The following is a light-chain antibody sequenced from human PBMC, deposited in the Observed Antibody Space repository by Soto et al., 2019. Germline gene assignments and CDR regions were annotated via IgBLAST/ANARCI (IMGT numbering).Light chain of an antibody. Sequence: QSVLTQPPSASGTPGQRVTISCSGSSSNMGSNTVSWYQQLPGTAPKLLICSNNQRPSGVPDRFSGSKSGTSASLAISGLQSEDEADYYCAAWDDSLNGCVFGTGTKVTVL. J-gene: IGLJ1*01. V-gene: IGLV1-44*01. CDR1: SSNMGSNT. CDR2: SNN. CDR3: AAWDDSLNGCV.